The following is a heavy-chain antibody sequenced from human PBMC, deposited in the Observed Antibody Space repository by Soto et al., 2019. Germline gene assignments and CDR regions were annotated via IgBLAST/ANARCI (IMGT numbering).Heavy chain of an antibody. V-gene: IGHV3-33*01. J-gene: IGHJ6*02. CDR2: IWYDGSNK. D-gene: IGHD5-18*01. Sequence: QVQLVESGGGVVQPGRSLRLSCAASGFTFSSYGMHWVRQAPGKGLEWVAVIWYDGSNKYYADSVKGRFTISRDNSKNTLYLQMNSLRAEDTAVYYCARGVGYSYGFASKYYYYGMDVWGQGTTVTVS. CDR3: ARGVGYSYGFASKYYYYGMDV. CDR1: GFTFSSYG.